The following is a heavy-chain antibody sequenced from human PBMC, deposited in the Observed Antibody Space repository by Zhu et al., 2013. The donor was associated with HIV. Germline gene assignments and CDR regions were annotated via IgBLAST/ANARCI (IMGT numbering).Heavy chain of an antibody. V-gene: IGHV3-53*02. Sequence: EVQLVETGGGLIQPGGSLRLSCAASGFTVSSNYMSWVRQAPGKGLEWVSVIYSGGSTYYADSVKGRFTISRDNSKNTLYLQMNSLRAEDTAVYYCARVRPDYYDSYYFDYWGQGTLVTVSS. J-gene: IGHJ4*02. CDR2: IYSGGST. CDR3: ARVRPDYYDSYYFDY. CDR1: GFTVSSNY. D-gene: IGHD3-22*01.